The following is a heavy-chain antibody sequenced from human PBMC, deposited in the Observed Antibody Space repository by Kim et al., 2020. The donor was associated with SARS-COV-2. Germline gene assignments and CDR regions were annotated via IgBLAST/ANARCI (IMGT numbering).Heavy chain of an antibody. V-gene: IGHV4-39*01. D-gene: IGHD3-16*02. CDR3: ARQVNDYVWGSYRYEEY. CDR2: IYYSGST. J-gene: IGHJ4*02. CDR1: GGSISSSSYY. Sequence: SETLSLTCTVSGGSISSSSYYWGWIRQPPGKGLEWIGSIYYSGSTYYNPSLKSRVTISVDTSKNQFSLKLSSVTAADTAVYYCARQVNDYVWGSYRYEEYWGQGTLVTVSS.